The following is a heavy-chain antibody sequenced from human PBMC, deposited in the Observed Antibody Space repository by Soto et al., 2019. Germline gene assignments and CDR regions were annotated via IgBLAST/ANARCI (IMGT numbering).Heavy chain of an antibody. CDR1: GFTFSSYG. Sequence: VQLVESGGGVVQPGRSLRLSCAASGFTFSSYGMHWVRQAPGKGLEWVAVIWYDGSNKYYADSVKGRFTISRDNSKNTLYLQMNSLRAEDTAVYYCARDPLRFLEWLSNPYFDYWGQGTLVTVSS. CDR3: ARDPLRFLEWLSNPYFDY. CDR2: IWYDGSNK. D-gene: IGHD3-3*01. V-gene: IGHV3-33*01. J-gene: IGHJ4*02.